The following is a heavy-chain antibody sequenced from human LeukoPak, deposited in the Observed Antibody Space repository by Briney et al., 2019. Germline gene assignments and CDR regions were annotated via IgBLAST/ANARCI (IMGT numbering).Heavy chain of an antibody. D-gene: IGHD4-17*01. J-gene: IGHJ2*01. CDR3: ARRQYYGDYRGWYFDL. CDR1: GGSISSYY. Sequence: PSETLSLTCTVSGGSISSYYWSWIRQPPGKGLEWIGYIYYSGSTNYNPSLKSRVTISVDTSKNQFSLKLSSVTAADTAVYYCARRQYYGDYRGWYFDLWGRGTLVTVSS. V-gene: IGHV4-59*08. CDR2: IYYSGST.